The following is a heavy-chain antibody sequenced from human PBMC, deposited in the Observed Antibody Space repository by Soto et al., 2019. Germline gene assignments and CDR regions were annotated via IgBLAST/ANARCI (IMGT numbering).Heavy chain of an antibody. D-gene: IGHD3-10*02. V-gene: IGHV1-2*02. CDR3: ARDFEFIYVYSDY. CDR2: INPNSGDT. CDR1: GYIFTGYY. Sequence: ASVKVSCKASGYIFTGYYMHWVRQAPGQGLEWMGWINPNSGDTNYAQKFQGRVTMTRDTSISTAYMELRRLRADDTDVYYCARDFEFIYVYSDYWGQGTLVTVSS. J-gene: IGHJ4*02.